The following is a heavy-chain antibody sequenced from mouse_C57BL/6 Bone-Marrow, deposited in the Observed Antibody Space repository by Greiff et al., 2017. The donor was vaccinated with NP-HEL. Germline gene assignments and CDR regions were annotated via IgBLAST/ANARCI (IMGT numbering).Heavy chain of an antibody. Sequence: QVQLQQSGAELVKPGASVKMSCKASGYTFTSYWITWVKQRPGQGLEWIGDIYPGSGSTNYNEKFKSKATLTVDTSSSTAYMQLSSLTSEDSAVYYCASKRSYYYGSSYDFDYWGQGTTLTVSS. V-gene: IGHV1-55*01. CDR3: ASKRSYYYGSSYDFDY. CDR2: IYPGSGST. J-gene: IGHJ2*01. CDR1: GYTFTSYW. D-gene: IGHD1-1*01.